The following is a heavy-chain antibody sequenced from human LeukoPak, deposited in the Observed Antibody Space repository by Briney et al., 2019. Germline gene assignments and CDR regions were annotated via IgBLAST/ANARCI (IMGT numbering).Heavy chain of an antibody. J-gene: IGHJ4*02. CDR2: IYSSGST. CDR1: GVSISNYY. Sequence: SETLSLTCTVSGVSISNYYWSWIRQPPGKGLEWIGYIYSSGSTNYNPSLKSRASISVDTSKNQFSLKLSSVTAADTAVYYCARDLGRAMGPLWGQGTLVTVSS. CDR3: ARDLGRAMGPL. V-gene: IGHV4-59*01. D-gene: IGHD5-18*01.